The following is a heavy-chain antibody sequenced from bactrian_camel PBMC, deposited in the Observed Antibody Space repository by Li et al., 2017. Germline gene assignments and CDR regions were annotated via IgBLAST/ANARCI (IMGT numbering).Heavy chain of an antibody. V-gene: IGHV3S40*01. Sequence: DVQLVESGGGLVQPGGSLRLSCAASGFSFSGYSMNWVRQAPGKGLEWISYINNVGAITSYADVVKGRFTVSRDNAKNSVYLQLNELTAEDTAMYYCVEGGDNWSEYDYWGQGTQVTVS. J-gene: IGHJ4*01. CDR1: GFSFSGYS. CDR2: INNVGAIT. CDR3: VEGGDNWSEYDY. D-gene: IGHD7*01.